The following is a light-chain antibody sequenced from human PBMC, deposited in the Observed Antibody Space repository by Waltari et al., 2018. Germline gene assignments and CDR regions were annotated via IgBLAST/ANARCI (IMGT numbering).Light chain of an antibody. J-gene: IGKJ1*01. CDR3: HQYKIWPEA. V-gene: IGKV3D-15*01. Sequence: EIVMTQSPATLSVSPGERATLSCTASQSISDSLGWYQQRPGQAPRPRIYGASTRATGIPARFSGSGSGTEFTLTISSLQSEDFAVYYCHQYKIWPEAFGQGTKVEIK. CDR1: QSISDS. CDR2: GAS.